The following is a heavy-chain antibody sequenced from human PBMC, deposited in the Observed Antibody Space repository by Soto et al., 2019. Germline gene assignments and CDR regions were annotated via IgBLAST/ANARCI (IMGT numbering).Heavy chain of an antibody. J-gene: IGHJ6*02. V-gene: IGHV4-4*07. Sequence: SETLSLTCSVSGADINTYSWTWIRQPAGKGLEWIGRIYTRASINYNPSLRGRVTLSVDTSTNQVSLKLASETAADTAVYYCARDREAGYNFYYGMDVWGQGTTVTVSS. CDR1: GADINTYS. CDR3: ARDREAGYNFYYGMDV. D-gene: IGHD6-19*01. CDR2: IYTRASI.